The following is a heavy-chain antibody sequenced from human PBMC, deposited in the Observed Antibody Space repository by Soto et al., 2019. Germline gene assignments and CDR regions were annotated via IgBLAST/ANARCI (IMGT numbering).Heavy chain of an antibody. J-gene: IGHJ6*02. V-gene: IGHV1-69*06. CDR2: IIPLFGTA. D-gene: IGHD3-3*01. CDR3: ARERVAGGYYYGMDV. CDR1: GGTFSRYA. Sequence: QVQLVQSGAEVKDPGSSVKVSCKTSGGTFSRYAISWVRRAPGQGLERMGGIIPLFGTANYAQKFRGRLTIIADKSTSTSYMEVSSLRSEDTAVCYCARERVAGGYYYGMDVWGQGTTVTVSS.